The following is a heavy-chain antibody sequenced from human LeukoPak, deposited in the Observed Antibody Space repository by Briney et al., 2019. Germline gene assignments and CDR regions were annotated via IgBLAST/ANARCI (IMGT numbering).Heavy chain of an antibody. J-gene: IGHJ5*02. CDR2: IYHSGST. CDR3: ARGRLWFGELGVAWFDP. Sequence: SGTLSLTCAVSGGSISSSNWWSWVRQPPGKGLEWIGEIYHSGSTYYNPSLKSRVTISVDTSKNQFSLKLSSVTAADTAVYYCARGRLWFGELGVAWFDPWGQGTLVTVSS. V-gene: IGHV4-4*02. CDR1: GGSISSSNW. D-gene: IGHD3-10*01.